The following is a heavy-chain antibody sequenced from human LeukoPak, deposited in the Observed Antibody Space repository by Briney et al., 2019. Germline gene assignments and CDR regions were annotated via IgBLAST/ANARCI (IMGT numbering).Heavy chain of an antibody. Sequence: EPLSLTCTVSGGSINNYYWSWIRQPAGKGLEWIGRTYTRGSTNYNPSLKSRVTMSVDTSKNQFSLKLSSVTAADTAVYYCARGRYCSADICSGGDAFDIWGQGTMVSVSS. CDR1: GGSINNYY. D-gene: IGHD2-15*01. J-gene: IGHJ3*02. V-gene: IGHV4-4*07. CDR3: ARGRYCSADICSGGDAFDI. CDR2: TYTRGST.